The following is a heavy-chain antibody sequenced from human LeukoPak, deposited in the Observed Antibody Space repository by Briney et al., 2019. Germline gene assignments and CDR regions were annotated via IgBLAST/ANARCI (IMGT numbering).Heavy chain of an antibody. D-gene: IGHD2-15*01. J-gene: IGHJ4*02. Sequence: GGSLRLSCTTSGFTFGDYAMSWVRQAPGKGLEWIGFIRSKAYGGTTEYAASVKGRFIISRDDSKSIAYLQMNSLKTEDTALYYCSRWHGSCNWGTLDCWGQGTLVNVS. CDR2: IRSKAYGGTT. CDR3: SRWHGSCNWGTLDC. V-gene: IGHV3-49*04. CDR1: GFTFGDYA.